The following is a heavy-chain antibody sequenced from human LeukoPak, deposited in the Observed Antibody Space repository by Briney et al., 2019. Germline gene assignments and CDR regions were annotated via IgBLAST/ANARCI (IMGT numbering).Heavy chain of an antibody. Sequence: SSQTLSLTCTVSGGSISSGGYYWSWIRQHPGKGLEWIGYIYYSGSTYYNPSLKSRVTISVDTSKNQFSLKLSSVTAADTAVYYCARASCGFSGYDCGDSTAENYYYYYGMGVWGQGTTVTVSS. V-gene: IGHV4-31*03. CDR2: IYYSGST. D-gene: IGHD5-12*01. J-gene: IGHJ6*02. CDR3: ARASCGFSGYDCGDSTAENYYYYYGMGV. CDR1: GGSISSGGYY.